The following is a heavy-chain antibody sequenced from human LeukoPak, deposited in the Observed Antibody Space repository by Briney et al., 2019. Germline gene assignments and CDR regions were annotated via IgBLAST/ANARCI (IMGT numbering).Heavy chain of an antibody. J-gene: IGHJ6*02. CDR2: IIPILGIA. Sequence: SVKVSCKASGGTFSSYAISWVRQAPGQGLEWMGRIIPILGIANYAQKFQGRVTITADKSTSTAYMELSSLRSEDTAVYYCARDVLGSSWLYGDYYYGMDVWGQGTTVTVSS. CDR1: GGTFSSYA. CDR3: ARDVLGSSWLYGDYYYGMDV. D-gene: IGHD6-13*01. V-gene: IGHV1-69*04.